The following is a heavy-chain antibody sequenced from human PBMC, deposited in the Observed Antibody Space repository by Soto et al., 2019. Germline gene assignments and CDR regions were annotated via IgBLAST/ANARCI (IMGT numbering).Heavy chain of an antibody. D-gene: IGHD2-15*01. CDR3: ARGIRAIGWNYYYGMDV. Sequence: ASVKVSCKASGYTFTSYGISWVRQAPGRGLEWMGWISAYNGNTNYAQKLQGRVTMTTDTSTSTAYMELRSLRSDVTAVYYCARGIRAIGWNYYYGMDVWGQGTTVTVSS. V-gene: IGHV1-18*01. J-gene: IGHJ6*02. CDR1: GYTFTSYG. CDR2: ISAYNGNT.